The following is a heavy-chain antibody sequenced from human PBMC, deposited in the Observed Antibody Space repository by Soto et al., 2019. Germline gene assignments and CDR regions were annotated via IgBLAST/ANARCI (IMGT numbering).Heavy chain of an antibody. Sequence: EVQLVESGGGLVKPGGSLRLSCAASGFTFNNYNMNWVRQAPGKGLEWVASIDTRGTYTNYADSVRGRFTISRDNAKKSLYLEMSSLRDEDTAVYYCAREETNRSYWYFDLWGRGTLVTVS. J-gene: IGHJ2*01. CDR3: AREETNRSYWYFDL. V-gene: IGHV3-21*01. CDR1: GFTFNNYN. D-gene: IGHD2-8*01. CDR2: IDTRGTYT.